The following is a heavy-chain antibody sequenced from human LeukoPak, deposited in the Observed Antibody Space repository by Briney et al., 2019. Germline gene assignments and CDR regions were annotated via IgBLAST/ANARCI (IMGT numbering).Heavy chain of an antibody. CDR1: GFTFGDYA. V-gene: IGHV3-49*03. CDR3: TRDRSLLWFGESDREYYCGMDV. D-gene: IGHD3-10*01. Sequence: PGRSLRLSCTASGFTFGDYAMSWFRQAPGKGLEWVGFIRSKAYGGTTEYAASVKGRFTISRDDSKSIAYLQMNSLKTEDTAVYYCTRDRSLLWFGESDREYYCGMDVWGQGTTVTVSS. J-gene: IGHJ6*02. CDR2: IRSKAYGGTT.